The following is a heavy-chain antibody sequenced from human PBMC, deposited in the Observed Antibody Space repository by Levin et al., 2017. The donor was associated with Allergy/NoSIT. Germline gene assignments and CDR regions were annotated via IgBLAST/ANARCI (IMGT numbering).Heavy chain of an antibody. Sequence: ESLKISCTVSGGSISTYYWNWIRQPSGKGLEWIGRIYISGSTNYNPSLKSRVTMSVDTSQNQFSLRLNSVTAADTAVYYCAREFCTGGGCSSEFYFDYWGQGTLVTVSS. D-gene: IGHD2-15*01. CDR1: GGSISTYY. CDR2: IYISGST. CDR3: AREFCTGGGCSSEFYFDY. J-gene: IGHJ4*02. V-gene: IGHV4-4*07.